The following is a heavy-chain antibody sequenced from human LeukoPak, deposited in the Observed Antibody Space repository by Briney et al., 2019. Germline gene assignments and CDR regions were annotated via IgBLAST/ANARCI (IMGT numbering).Heavy chain of an antibody. CDR3: AKEVQGRSHFEN. CDR1: GGTFSSYA. D-gene: IGHD1-1*01. J-gene: IGHJ4*02. CDR2: IIPILGIA. V-gene: IGHV1-69*04. Sequence: GASVKVSCKASGGTFSSYAISWVRQAPGQGLEWMGRIIPILGIANYAQKFQGRVTITADKSTSTAYTELSSLRSEDTAVYYCAKEVQGRSHFENWGQGTLVTVSS.